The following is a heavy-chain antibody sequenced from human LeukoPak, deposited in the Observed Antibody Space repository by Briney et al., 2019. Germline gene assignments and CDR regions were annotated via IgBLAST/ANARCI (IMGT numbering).Heavy chain of an antibody. CDR3: ARSGSGWFDF. CDR1: GFNFTNYN. J-gene: IGHJ4*02. V-gene: IGHV3-53*01. CDR2: IYAGGDT. D-gene: IGHD6-19*01. Sequence: GGSLRLSCAASGFNFTNYNMNWVRQAPGKGLEWVSVIYAGGDTYYADSVKGRFTISRDNSKNTLYLQMNSLRAEDTAVYYCARSGSGWFDFWGQGTPVTVSS.